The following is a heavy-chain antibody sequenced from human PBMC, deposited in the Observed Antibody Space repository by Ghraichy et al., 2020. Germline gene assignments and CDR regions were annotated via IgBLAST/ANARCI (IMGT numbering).Heavy chain of an antibody. CDR2: ISGSGGST. J-gene: IGHJ5*02. CDR1: GFTFSSYA. D-gene: IGHD5-12*01. V-gene: IGHV3-23*01. Sequence: GGSLRLSCAASGFTFSSYAMSWVRQAPGKGLEWVSAISGSGGSTYYADSVKGRFTISRDNSKNTLYLQMNSLRAEDTAVYYCAKGPGPPIVATILDPWGQGTLVTVSS. CDR3: AKGPGPPIVATILDP.